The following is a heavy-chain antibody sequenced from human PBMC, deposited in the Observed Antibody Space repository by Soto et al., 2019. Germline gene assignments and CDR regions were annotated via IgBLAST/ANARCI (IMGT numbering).Heavy chain of an antibody. J-gene: IGHJ6*03. CDR3: ARGECVGGSCYSLAGYFYSYMDV. CDR1: GFTFSNYW. Sequence: EVKLVESGGGLVQPGGSLRLSCAASGFTFSNYWMYWVRQAPGQGLVWVSRINSDGSVSRYADSVKGRLTISRDNVKNTMYLQMNSLRVEDTAVYYCARGECVGGSCYSLAGYFYSYMDVWGKGTTVTVFS. V-gene: IGHV3-74*01. CDR2: INSDGSVS. D-gene: IGHD2-15*01.